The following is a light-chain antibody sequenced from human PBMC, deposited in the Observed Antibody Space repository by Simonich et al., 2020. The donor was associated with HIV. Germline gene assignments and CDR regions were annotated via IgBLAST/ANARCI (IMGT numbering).Light chain of an antibody. V-gene: IGKV3-15*01. Sequence: EIVMTQSPATLSVSPGERPTLSCRASQSVSSNLAWYQQKPGQAPRLLLYGASTRATGITARFSGSGSGTEFTLTISSLQSEDFAVYYCQQYNNWPPYTFGQGTKLEIK. J-gene: IGKJ2*01. CDR1: QSVSSN. CDR3: QQYNNWPPYT. CDR2: GAS.